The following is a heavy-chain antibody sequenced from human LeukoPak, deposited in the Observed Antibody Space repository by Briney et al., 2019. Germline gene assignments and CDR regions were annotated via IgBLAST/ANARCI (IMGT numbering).Heavy chain of an antibody. CDR3: ARGPGGSGNSDY. D-gene: IGHD3-16*01. CDR1: GFTFSSYS. Sequence: GGSLRLSCAASGFTFSSYSMNWVRQAPGKGLEWVSYISSSSTIYYADSVKGRFTIPRDNAKNSLYLQMNSLRDEDTAVYYCARGPGGSGNSDYWGQGTLVTVSS. J-gene: IGHJ4*02. V-gene: IGHV3-48*02. CDR2: ISSSSTI.